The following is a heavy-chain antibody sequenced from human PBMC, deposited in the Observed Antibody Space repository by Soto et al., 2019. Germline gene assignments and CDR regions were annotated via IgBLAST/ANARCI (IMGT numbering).Heavy chain of an antibody. CDR3: ARGRYCSSTSCYIGWGFYYGMDV. CDR2: IIPIFGTA. Sequence: AVKVSCKATGCTFSSYAISWVRQAPGQGLEWMGGIIPIFGTANYAQKFQGRVTITADESTSTAYMELSSLRSEDTAVYYCARGRYCSSTSCYIGWGFYYGMDVWGQGTTVTVSS. J-gene: IGHJ6*02. CDR1: GCTFSSYA. V-gene: IGHV1-69*13. D-gene: IGHD2-2*02.